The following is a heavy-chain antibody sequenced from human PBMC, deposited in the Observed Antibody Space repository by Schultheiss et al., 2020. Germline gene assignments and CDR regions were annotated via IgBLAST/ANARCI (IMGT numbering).Heavy chain of an antibody. CDR1: GGSISSNSYY. CDR3: ARDGSAMDV. J-gene: IGHJ6*02. V-gene: IGHV4-61*05. Sequence: SETLSLTCTVSGGSISSNSYYWGWIRQPPGKGLEWIGYIYYSGSTNYNPSLKSRVTMSVDTSKNQFSLKLSSVTAADTAVYYCARDGSAMDVWGQGTTVTVSS. CDR2: IYYSGST.